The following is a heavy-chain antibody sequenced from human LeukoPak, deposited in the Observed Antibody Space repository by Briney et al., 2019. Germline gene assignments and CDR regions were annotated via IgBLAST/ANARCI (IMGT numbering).Heavy chain of an antibody. CDR3: ARDRRYFDFLYYYFGMDV. Sequence: ASVKVSCKPSGYNFTDYYMHWVRQAPGQGLEWMGWINPNTGGTNLAQKFQGRVTMTRDASLKTAYMELSRLRSDDTAVYYCARDRRYFDFLYYYFGMDVWGQGTTVTVSS. V-gene: IGHV1-2*02. D-gene: IGHD3-9*01. CDR1: GYNFTDYY. CDR2: INPNTGGT. J-gene: IGHJ6*02.